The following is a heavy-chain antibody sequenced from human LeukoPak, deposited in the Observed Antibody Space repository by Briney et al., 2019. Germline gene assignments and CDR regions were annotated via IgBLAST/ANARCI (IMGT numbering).Heavy chain of an antibody. Sequence: ASVKVSCKASGYTFTSYDINWVRQAPGQGLEWMGRISAYNGNTNYAQKLQGRVTMTTDTSTSTAYMELRSLRSDDTAVYYCARDPGCSGGSCYPDYWGQGTLVTVSS. CDR2: ISAYNGNT. CDR3: ARDPGCSGGSCYPDY. V-gene: IGHV1-18*01. D-gene: IGHD2-15*01. J-gene: IGHJ4*02. CDR1: GYTFTSYD.